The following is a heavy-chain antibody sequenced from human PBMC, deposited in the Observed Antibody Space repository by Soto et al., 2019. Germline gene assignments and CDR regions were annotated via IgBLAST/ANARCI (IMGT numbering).Heavy chain of an antibody. Sequence: QVQLVESGGGVAQPGRSLRLSCAVSGFTFSDYGMHWVRQAPGKGLEWVAVLSYDGSYTYYADSVKGRFTVSRDLSVNTRFLQMNSLRREDTATYCCAKEMYPRTVLDSSSPWGDSWGQGTLVAVTS. CDR1: GFTFSDYG. V-gene: IGHV3-30*18. D-gene: IGHD3-22*01. CDR2: LSYDGSYT. CDR3: AKEMYPRTVLDSSSPWGDS. J-gene: IGHJ5*01.